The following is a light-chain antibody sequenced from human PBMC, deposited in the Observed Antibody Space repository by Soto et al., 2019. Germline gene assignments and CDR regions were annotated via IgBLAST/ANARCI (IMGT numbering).Light chain of an antibody. J-gene: IGKJ5*01. CDR2: KAS. CDR1: QSIASG. CDR3: KQYQSFSSII. V-gene: IGKV1-5*03. Sequence: DIQMTQSHSTLSASVGDRGTITCRARQSIASGWAWYQQTPGKAPKLLIYKASTLKSGVPSRFSGSGSGTEFTLTIRSLSPDDFATYFCKQYQSFSSIIFGQGTRLAIK.